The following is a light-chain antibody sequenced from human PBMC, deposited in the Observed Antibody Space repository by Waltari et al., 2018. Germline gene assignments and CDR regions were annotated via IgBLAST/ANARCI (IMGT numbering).Light chain of an antibody. CDR1: QDIDNY. Sequence: IQMTQSPSSLSASVGARVAITCQASQDIDNYLNWYQQKPGRAPKLLIYDASSLESGVPSRFSGSGSGTDFTLTISSLQPEDFATYYCQQFNSYPQTFGQGTKLEIK. CDR3: QQFNSYPQT. CDR2: DAS. J-gene: IGKJ2*01. V-gene: IGKV1-13*02.